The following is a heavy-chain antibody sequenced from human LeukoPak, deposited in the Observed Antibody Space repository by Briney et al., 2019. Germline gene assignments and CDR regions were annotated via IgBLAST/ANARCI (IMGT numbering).Heavy chain of an antibody. CDR2: DYISGTT. J-gene: IGHJ3*02. Sequence: TSETLSLTCTVSGDSISSYDWSWIRLPAGKGLEWIGRDYISGTTNYNPSLKSRVTMSVDTSKNQFSLKLSSVTAADTGMYYCARRNSNQNVFDIWGQGTMVTVSS. D-gene: IGHD4-23*01. CDR3: ARRNSNQNVFDI. V-gene: IGHV4-4*07. CDR1: GDSISSYD.